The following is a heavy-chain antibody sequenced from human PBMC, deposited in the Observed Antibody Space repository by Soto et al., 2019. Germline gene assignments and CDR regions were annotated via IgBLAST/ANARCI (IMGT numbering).Heavy chain of an antibody. J-gene: IGHJ4*02. CDR2: VSHSGST. CDR3: AVPGAGDFDY. CDR1: GASISTNNW. D-gene: IGHD6-13*01. Sequence: QVQLQESGPGLVEPSGTLSLTCAVSGASISTNNWWSWVRQPPGKGLEWIGEVSHSGSTNCNPSLKSRVTIPIDKSKNQFSLRLTSMTAADTAVYYCAVPGAGDFDYWSQGTLVTVSS. V-gene: IGHV4-4*02.